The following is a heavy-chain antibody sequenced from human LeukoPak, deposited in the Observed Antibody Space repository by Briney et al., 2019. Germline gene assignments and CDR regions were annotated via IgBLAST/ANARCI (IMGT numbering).Heavy chain of an antibody. D-gene: IGHD3-3*01. CDR1: GFTFSSYA. CDR2: ISYDGSNK. J-gene: IGHJ3*02. CDR3: ARDVPAYDFWSGDAFDI. Sequence: GGSLRLSCAASGFTFSSYAMHWVRQAPGKGLEWVAVISYDGSNKYYADSVKGRFTISRDNSKNTLYLQMNSLRAEDTAVYYCARDVPAYDFWSGDAFDIWGQGAMVTVSS. V-gene: IGHV3-30-3*01.